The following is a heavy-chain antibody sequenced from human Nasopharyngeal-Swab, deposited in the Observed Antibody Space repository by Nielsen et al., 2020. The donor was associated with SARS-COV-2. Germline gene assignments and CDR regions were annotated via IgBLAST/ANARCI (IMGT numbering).Heavy chain of an antibody. J-gene: IGHJ4*02. CDR1: GGTFSSYA. V-gene: IGHV1-69*13. CDR3: ARAGSSYYDILTGVYYFDY. Sequence: SVKVSYKASGGTFSSYAISWVRQAPGQGLEWMGGIIPIFGTANYAQKFQGRVTITADESTSTAYMELSSLRSEDTAVYYCARAGSSYYDILTGVYYFDYWGQGTLVTVSS. CDR2: IIPIFGTA. D-gene: IGHD3-9*01.